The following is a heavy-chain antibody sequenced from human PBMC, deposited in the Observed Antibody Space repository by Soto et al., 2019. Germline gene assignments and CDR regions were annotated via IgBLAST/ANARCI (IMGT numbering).Heavy chain of an antibody. D-gene: IGHD2-15*01. Sequence: GGSLRLSCAASGFTVSSNYMSWVRQAPGKGLEWVSVIYSGGSTYYADSVKGRFTISRHNSKNTLYLQMNSLRAEDTAVYYCARDCSGGSCYSFHHWGQGTLVTVAS. CDR3: ARDCSGGSCYSFHH. V-gene: IGHV3-53*04. CDR1: GFTVSSNY. J-gene: IGHJ1*01. CDR2: IYSGGST.